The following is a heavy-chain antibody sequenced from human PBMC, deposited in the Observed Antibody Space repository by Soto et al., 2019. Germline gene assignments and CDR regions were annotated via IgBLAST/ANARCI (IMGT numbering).Heavy chain of an antibody. CDR3: ARGRGYCSGSSCYVDL. Sequence: PGGSLSLSCAASGFTFSSYWMHWVRQAPGKGLVLVSRINIDGSSTSYADSVKGRFTISRDNAKNTLYLQMNSLRVEDTAVYYCARGRGYCSGSSCYVDLWGQGTLVTVPQ. D-gene: IGHD2-15*01. J-gene: IGHJ5*02. V-gene: IGHV3-74*01. CDR1: GFTFSSYW. CDR2: INIDGSST.